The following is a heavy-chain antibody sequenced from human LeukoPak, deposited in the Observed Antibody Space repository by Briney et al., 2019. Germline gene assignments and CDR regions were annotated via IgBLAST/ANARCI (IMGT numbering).Heavy chain of an antibody. V-gene: IGHV3-48*02. CDR1: GFTFSSYS. J-gene: IGHJ3*02. Sequence: GGSLRPSCAASGFTFSSYSMNWVRQAPGEGLEWVSYISTSSSSIYYADSVRGRFTISRDNAKNSLFLQMNSLRDEDTAVFYCARDLGMRWDAFDMWGQGTMVTVSS. CDR3: ARDLGMRWDAFDM. CDR2: ISTSSSSI. D-gene: IGHD7-27*01.